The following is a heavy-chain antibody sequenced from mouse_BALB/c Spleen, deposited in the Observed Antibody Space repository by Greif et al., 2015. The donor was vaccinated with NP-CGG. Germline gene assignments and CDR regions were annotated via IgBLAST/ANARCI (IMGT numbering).Heavy chain of an antibody. CDR1: GFTFSDYY. J-gene: IGHJ4*01. D-gene: IGHD3-1*01. V-gene: IGHV5-4*02. CDR2: ISDGGSYT. CDR3: AREGGGSSGSYAMDY. Sequence: DVQLVESGGGLVKPGGSLKLSCAASGFTFSDYYMYWVRQTPEKRLEWVATISDGGSYTYYPDSVKGRFTISRDNAKNNLYLQMSSLKSEDTAMYYCAREGGGSSGSYAMDYWGQGTSVTVSS.